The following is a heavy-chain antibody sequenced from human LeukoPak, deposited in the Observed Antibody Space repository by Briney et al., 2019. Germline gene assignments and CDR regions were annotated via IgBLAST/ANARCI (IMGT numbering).Heavy chain of an antibody. CDR1: GFTFSSYG. CDR3: AKLGITMIGGV. J-gene: IGHJ6*04. CDR2: ISGSGGST. Sequence: GGSLRLSCAASGFTFSSYGMSWVRQAPGKGLEWVSAISGSGGSTYYADSVKGRFTISRDNAKNSLYLQMNSLRAEDTAVYYCAKLGITMIGGVWGKGPTVTISS. D-gene: IGHD3-10*02. V-gene: IGHV3-23*01.